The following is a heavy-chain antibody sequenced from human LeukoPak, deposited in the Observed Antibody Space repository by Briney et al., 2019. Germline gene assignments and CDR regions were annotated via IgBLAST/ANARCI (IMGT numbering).Heavy chain of an antibody. J-gene: IGHJ4*02. CDR2: INPNSGGT. CDR3: ARARRLVGATSFYFDY. V-gene: IGHV1-2*06. CDR1: GYTFTGYY. D-gene: IGHD1-26*01. Sequence: AASVKVSCKASGYTFTGYYMHWVRQAPGQGLEWMGRINPNSGGTNYAQKFQGRVTMTRDTSISTAYMELSRLRSDDTAVYYCARARRLVGATSFYFDYWGQGTLVTVSS.